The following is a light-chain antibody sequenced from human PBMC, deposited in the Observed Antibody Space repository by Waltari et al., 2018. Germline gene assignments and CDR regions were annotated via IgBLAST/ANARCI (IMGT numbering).Light chain of an antibody. CDR3: QQYANSPLT. CDR1: QIITNNY. Sequence: EIVLTQSPGAMSLSRGGRATLSCRATQIITNNYLAWYQQKPGQAPRLLIFGASNRATGIPDRFTGSGSGTDFTLTIYGLEPEDSAVYYCQQYANSPLTFGGGATVAIK. J-gene: IGKJ4*01. V-gene: IGKV3-20*01. CDR2: GAS.